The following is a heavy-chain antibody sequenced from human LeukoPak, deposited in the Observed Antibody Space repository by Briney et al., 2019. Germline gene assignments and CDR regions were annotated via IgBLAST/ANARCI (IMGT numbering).Heavy chain of an antibody. Sequence: SETLSLTCAVYGGSFSGYYWSWIRQPPGKGLEWIGEINHSGSTNYNPSPKSRVTISVDTSKNQFSLKLGSVTAADTAVYYCATHVYDIFRMDVWGQGTTVTVSS. CDR1: GGSFSGYY. CDR3: ATHVYDIFRMDV. D-gene: IGHD3-9*01. J-gene: IGHJ6*02. V-gene: IGHV4-34*01. CDR2: INHSGST.